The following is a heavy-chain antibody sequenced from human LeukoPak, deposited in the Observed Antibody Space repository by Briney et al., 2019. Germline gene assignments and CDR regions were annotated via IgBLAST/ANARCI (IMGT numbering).Heavy chain of an antibody. CDR1: GFAFDDCA. J-gene: IGHJ4*02. V-gene: IGHV3-9*01. CDR3: AKGIGAAGPDY. Sequence: PGGSLRLSCAGSGFAFDDCAMHWVRQVPGKGLQGVSCISWNSGTIGYADSVKGRYTISRDNAKKSLYLQMNSLRPEDTAFYYCAKGIGAAGPDYWGQGTLVSVSS. D-gene: IGHD6-13*01. CDR2: ISWNSGTI.